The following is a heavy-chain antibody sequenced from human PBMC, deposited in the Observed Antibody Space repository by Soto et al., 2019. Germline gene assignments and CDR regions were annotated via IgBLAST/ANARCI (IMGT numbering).Heavy chain of an antibody. D-gene: IGHD2-8*01. CDR2: ISGSGGST. J-gene: IGHJ6*02. CDR1: GFTFSSYA. Sequence: QTGGSLRLSCAASGFTFSSYAMSWVRQAPGKGLEWVSAISGSGGSTYYADSVKGRFTISRDNSKNTLYLQMNSLRAEDTAVYYCAKAQRAYCTNGVCYGYYGMDVWGQGTTVTVSS. CDR3: AKAQRAYCTNGVCYGYYGMDV. V-gene: IGHV3-23*01.